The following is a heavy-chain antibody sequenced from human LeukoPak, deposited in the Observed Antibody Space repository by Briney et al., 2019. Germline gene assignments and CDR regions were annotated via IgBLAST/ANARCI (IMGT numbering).Heavy chain of an antibody. D-gene: IGHD3-10*01. J-gene: IGHJ3*02. CDR1: GESFSGYY. CDR3: ARARVYYYGSGRPHDAFDI. Sequence: SETLSLTCAVYGESFSGYYWSWIRQPPGKGLEWIGEINHSGSTNYNPSLKSRVTISVDTSKNQFSLKLSSVTAADTAVYYCARARVYYYGSGRPHDAFDIWGQGTMVTVSS. V-gene: IGHV4-34*01. CDR2: INHSGST.